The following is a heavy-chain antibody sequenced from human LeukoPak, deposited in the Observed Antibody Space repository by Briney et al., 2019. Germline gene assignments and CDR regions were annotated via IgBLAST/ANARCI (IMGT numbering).Heavy chain of an antibody. CDR1: GFTFSSYS. CDR3: ARSFGWYYFDY. Sequence: GGSLRLSCAASGFTFSSYSMNWVRQAPGKGLEWVSYISSSSSTIYYADSVKGRFTISRDNAKNSLYLQMNSLRAEDTALYYCARSFGWYYFDYWGQGTLVTVSS. CDR2: ISSSSSTI. V-gene: IGHV3-48*04. D-gene: IGHD3-16*01. J-gene: IGHJ4*02.